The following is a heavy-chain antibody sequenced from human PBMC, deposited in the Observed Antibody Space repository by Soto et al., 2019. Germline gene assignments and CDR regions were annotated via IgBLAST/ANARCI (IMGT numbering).Heavy chain of an antibody. CDR1: GFSLSNAGLG. J-gene: IGHJ5*02. Sequence: QVTVKESGPVLVKPPETLTLTCTVSGFSLSNAGLGVSWIRQPPGKALEWLAHIFSTDDKSYSTSLKSSLTISKDTSKSQVVLIMTNMAPVDTATYYCASTYSASWYWFDPGGQGTLVTVSS. D-gene: IGHD6-13*01. CDR3: ASTYSASWYWFDP. V-gene: IGHV2-26*04. CDR2: IFSTDDK.